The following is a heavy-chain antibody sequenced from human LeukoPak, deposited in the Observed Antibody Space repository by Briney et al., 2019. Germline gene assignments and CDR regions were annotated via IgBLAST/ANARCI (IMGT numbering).Heavy chain of an antibody. CDR2: ISGSGGST. J-gene: IGHJ5*02. CDR1: GFMFSSYA. CDR3: ANLRLDYDSSGYSKWFDP. V-gene: IGHV3-23*01. Sequence: PGGSLRLSCAASGFMFSSYAMSWVRQAPGKGLEWVSGISGSGGSTYYADSVKGRFTISRDNSKNTLYLQMNSLRAEDTAVYYCANLRLDYDSSGYSKWFDPWAREPWSPSPQ. D-gene: IGHD3-22*01.